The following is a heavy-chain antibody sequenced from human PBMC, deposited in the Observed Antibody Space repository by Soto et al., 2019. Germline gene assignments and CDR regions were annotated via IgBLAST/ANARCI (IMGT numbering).Heavy chain of an antibody. V-gene: IGHV3-30*02. J-gene: IGHJ6*02. CDR2: IWSDGSNK. CDR3: VRVKARYGDYWKHEIMDV. Sequence: PEGALRVSSAPSGFTFSTYGMHKVRQAPGKGLKWVALIWSDGSNKYYAESVKGRFNISRDNSKNTLKLEMNSLRAEDTALYYCVRVKARYGDYWKHEIMDVWGQGT. D-gene: IGHD4-17*01. CDR1: GFTFSTYG.